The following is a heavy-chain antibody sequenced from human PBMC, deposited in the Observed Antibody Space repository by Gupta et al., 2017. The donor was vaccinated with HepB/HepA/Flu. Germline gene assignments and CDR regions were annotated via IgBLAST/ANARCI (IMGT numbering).Heavy chain of an antibody. J-gene: IGHJ6*02. CDR2: INPSGGST. D-gene: IGHD4-17*01. Sequence: QVQLVQSGAEVKKPGASVKVSCKASGYTFTSYSMHWVRQAPGQGLEWMGIINPSGGSTSYARKFQGRVTMTRDTSTSTVYMELSSLRSEDTAVYYCARDLSSDYGDYGEKYYYYYGMDVWGQGTTVTVSS. CDR3: ARDLSSDYGDYGEKYYYYYGMDV. CDR1: GYTFTSYS. V-gene: IGHV1-46*01.